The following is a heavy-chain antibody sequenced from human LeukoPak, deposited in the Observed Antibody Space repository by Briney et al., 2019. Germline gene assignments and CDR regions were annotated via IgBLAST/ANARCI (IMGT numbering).Heavy chain of an antibody. CDR1: GGTFSSYA. CDR3: ARAGYYYGPGSYIDI. V-gene: IGHV1-69*05. J-gene: IGHJ3*02. D-gene: IGHD3-10*01. Sequence: SVKVSCRASGGTFSSYAISWVRQAPGQGLEWMGGIIPIFGTANYAQKFQGRVTMTRDTSTSTVYMELSSLRSEDTAVYYCARAGYYYGPGSYIDIWGQGTMVTVSS. CDR2: IIPIFGTA.